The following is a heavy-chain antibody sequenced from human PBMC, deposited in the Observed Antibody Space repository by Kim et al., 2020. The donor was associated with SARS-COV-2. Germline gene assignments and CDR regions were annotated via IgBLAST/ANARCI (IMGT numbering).Heavy chain of an antibody. CDR2: DP. J-gene: IGHJ4*02. Sequence: DPYYPGSVKGRFTISRENAKNSLYLQMNSLRAGDTAVYYCARDRGIGLDYWGQGTLVTVSS. D-gene: IGHD6-13*01. CDR3: ARDRGIGLDY. V-gene: IGHV3-13*05.